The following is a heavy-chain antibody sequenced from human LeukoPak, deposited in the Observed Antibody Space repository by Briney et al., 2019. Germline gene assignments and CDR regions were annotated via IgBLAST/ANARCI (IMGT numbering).Heavy chain of an antibody. CDR1: GLIEITFD. J-gene: IGHJ4*02. D-gene: IGHD2-15*01. CDR3: AICVEPGAANALAY. Sequence: GGSLTLPCTPWGLIEITFDKICLRQAPGKGLEWVSVLYSDGNTKYADSVQGRFTISRDNSKNTLYLEMNSLSPDDAPVYYCAICVEPGAANALAYWGQGTLVTVSS. CDR2: LYSDGNT. V-gene: IGHV3-53*01.